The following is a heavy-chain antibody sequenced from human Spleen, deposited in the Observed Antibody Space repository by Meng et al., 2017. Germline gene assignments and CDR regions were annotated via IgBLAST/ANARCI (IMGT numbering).Heavy chain of an antibody. CDR1: GYTFPDYW. J-gene: IGHJ4*02. V-gene: IGHV1-2*06. Sequence: VQVVQSGAEVKKPGASVKVPCKAAGYTFPDYWLHWVRQAPGQGLDWMGRIDPRSGDTQYAQKFQGRVTMTRDTSISTTYMELSRLRSDDTAVYYCVRDEDISAAGKLFGDYWGQGTLVTVSS. CDR3: VRDEDISAAGKLFGDY. CDR2: IDPRSGDT. D-gene: IGHD6-13*01.